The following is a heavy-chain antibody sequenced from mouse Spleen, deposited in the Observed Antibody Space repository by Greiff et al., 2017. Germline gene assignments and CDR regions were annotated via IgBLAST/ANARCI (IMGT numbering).Heavy chain of an antibody. CDR2: ISYDGSN. CDR1: GYSITSGYY. Sequence: EVKLQESGPGLVKPSQSLSLTCSVTGYSITSGYYWNWNRQFPGNKLEWMGYISYDGSNNYNPSLKNRISITRDTSKNQFFLKLNSVTTEDTATYYCAREDGYGWFAYWGQGTLVTVSA. D-gene: IGHD1-2*01. CDR3: AREDGYGWFAY. J-gene: IGHJ3*01. V-gene: IGHV3-6*01.